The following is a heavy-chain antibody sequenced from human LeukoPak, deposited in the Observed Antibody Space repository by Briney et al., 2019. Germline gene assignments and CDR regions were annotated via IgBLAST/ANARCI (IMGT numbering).Heavy chain of an antibody. Sequence: GESLKISCPGSGYTFSNYWIGWVRQMPGKGLEWMGIIYPGDSDATYSPSFQGQVIFSVDESRTTVYLEWTSLKASDTAMYFCARESETSRRFYAPWGQGTLVTVSS. CDR3: ARESETSRRFYAP. CDR1: GYTFSNYW. D-gene: IGHD2-2*01. J-gene: IGHJ5*02. CDR2: IYPGDSDA. V-gene: IGHV5-51*06.